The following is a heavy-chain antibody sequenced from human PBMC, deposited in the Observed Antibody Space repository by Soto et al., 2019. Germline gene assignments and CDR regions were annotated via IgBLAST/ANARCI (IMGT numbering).Heavy chain of an antibody. D-gene: IGHD2-2*01. J-gene: IGHJ5*02. CDR3: ARDNAIVVVQDAMDKWFDP. V-gene: IGHV1-18*01. CDR2: ISAYNGNT. Sequence: ASVKVSCKASGYTFTSYGISWVRQAPGQGLEWMGWISAYNGNTNYAQKLQGRVTMTTDTSTSTAYMELRSLRSDDTAVYYCARDNAIVVVQDAMDKWFDPWGQGTLVTVS. CDR1: GYTFTSYG.